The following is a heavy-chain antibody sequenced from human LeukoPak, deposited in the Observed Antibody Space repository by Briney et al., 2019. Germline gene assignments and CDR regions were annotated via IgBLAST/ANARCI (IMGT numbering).Heavy chain of an antibody. Sequence: ASVKVSCKASGYTFTGYYMHWVRQAPGQGLEWMGRINPNSGGANYAQKFQGRVTMTRDTSISTAYMELSRLRSDDTAVDYCARVGYYDTSGLYYFDYWGQGTLVTVFS. CDR3: ARVGYYDTSGLYYFDY. CDR1: GYTFTGYY. CDR2: INPNSGGA. D-gene: IGHD3-22*01. V-gene: IGHV1-2*06. J-gene: IGHJ4*02.